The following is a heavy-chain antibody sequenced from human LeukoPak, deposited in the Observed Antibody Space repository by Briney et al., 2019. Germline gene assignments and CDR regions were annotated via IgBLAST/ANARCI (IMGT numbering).Heavy chain of an antibody. Sequence: PGGSLRLSCAASGFTFSSYAMHWVRQAPGRGLEWVAVISYDGSNKYYADSVKGRFTISRDNSKNTLYLQMNSLRAEDTAVYYCARRRWLRLGDFDYWGQGTLVTVSS. CDR2: ISYDGSNK. V-gene: IGHV3-30*04. J-gene: IGHJ4*02. CDR3: ARRRWLRLGDFDY. CDR1: GFTFSSYA. D-gene: IGHD5-12*01.